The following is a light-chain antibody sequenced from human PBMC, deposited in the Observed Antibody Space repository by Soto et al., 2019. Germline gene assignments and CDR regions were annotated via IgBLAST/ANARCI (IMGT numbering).Light chain of an antibody. CDR3: QQYNSQWT. V-gene: IGKV1-5*01. J-gene: IGKJ1*01. Sequence: DIQMTQSPSSLSASVGHRVSITCRASQSISSYLNWYQQKPGKAPKLLIYDASSLESGVPSRFSGSGSGTEFTLTISSLQPDDFATYYCQQYNSQWTFGQGTKVDIK. CDR2: DAS. CDR1: QSISSY.